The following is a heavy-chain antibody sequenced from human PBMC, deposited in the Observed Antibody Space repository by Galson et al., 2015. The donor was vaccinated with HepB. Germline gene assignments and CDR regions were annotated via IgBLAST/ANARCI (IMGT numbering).Heavy chain of an antibody. CDR2: LIPLLGTP. CDR1: GGTFSSHG. J-gene: IGHJ6*02. D-gene: IGHD4-17*01. CDR3: AKDLRGTSEYDDYALSYHYYYGMDV. Sequence: SVKVSCKASGGTFSSHGVSWVRQAPGQGLEWMGGLIPLLGTPTCAERFQGRVTITADNSTSTAYMELTSLRSEDTAIYYCAKDLRGTSEYDDYALSYHYYYGMDVWGQGTSVTVS. V-gene: IGHV1-69*10.